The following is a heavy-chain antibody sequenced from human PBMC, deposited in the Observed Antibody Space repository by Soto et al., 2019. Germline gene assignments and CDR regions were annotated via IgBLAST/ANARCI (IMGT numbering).Heavy chain of an antibody. CDR1: GGSISSSSYY. D-gene: IGHD3-3*01. V-gene: IGHV4-39*01. CDR2: IYYSGST. Sequence: SETLSLTCTVSGGSISSSSYYWGWIRQPPGKGLEWIGSIYYSGSTYYNPSLKSRVTISVDTSKNQFSLKLSSVTAADTAVYYCARHRLSTIFGVVIIQSWFDLWGQGTLVTVSS. J-gene: IGHJ5*02. CDR3: ARHRLSTIFGVVIIQSWFDL.